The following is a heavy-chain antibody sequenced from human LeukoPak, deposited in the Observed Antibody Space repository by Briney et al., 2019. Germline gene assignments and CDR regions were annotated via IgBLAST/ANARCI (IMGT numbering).Heavy chain of an antibody. CDR2: ISYDGSNK. Sequence: GGSLRLSCAASGFTFSSYGMHWVRQAPGKGLEWVAVISYDGSNKYYAGSVKGRFTISRDNSKNTLYLQMNSLRAEDTAVYYCAKDRGGRYYYDSSGSADDAFDIWGQGTMVTVSS. CDR1: GFTFSSYG. CDR3: AKDRGGRYYYDSSGSADDAFDI. J-gene: IGHJ3*02. D-gene: IGHD3-22*01. V-gene: IGHV3-30*18.